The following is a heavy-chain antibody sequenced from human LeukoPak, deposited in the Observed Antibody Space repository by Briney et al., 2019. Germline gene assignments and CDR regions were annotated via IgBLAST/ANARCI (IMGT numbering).Heavy chain of an antibody. Sequence: GGSLRLSCAASGFTFSSYAMSWVRQAPGKGLEWVSAISGSGGSTYYADSVKGRFTISRDNAKNSLYLQMNSLRAEDTAVYYCARASLDYYYYMDVWGKGTTVTVSS. CDR1: GFTFSSYA. CDR2: ISGSGGST. V-gene: IGHV3-23*01. CDR3: ARASLDYYYYMDV. J-gene: IGHJ6*03.